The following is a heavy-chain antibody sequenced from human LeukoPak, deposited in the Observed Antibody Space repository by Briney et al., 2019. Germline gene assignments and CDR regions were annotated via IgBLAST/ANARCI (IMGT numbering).Heavy chain of an antibody. CDR3: ARIYCSGGSCYYGFDS. CDR2: INPSDRST. V-gene: IGHV1-46*01. D-gene: IGHD2-15*01. Sequence: GASVKVSCKASGYPFTSYYIHWVRQAPGQGLEWMGIINPSDRSTSYAQKFQGRVTMTRDTSASTVYMELSSLRSEDTAVYYCARIYCSGGSCYYGFDSWGQGTLVTVSS. CDR1: GYPFTSYY. J-gene: IGHJ4*02.